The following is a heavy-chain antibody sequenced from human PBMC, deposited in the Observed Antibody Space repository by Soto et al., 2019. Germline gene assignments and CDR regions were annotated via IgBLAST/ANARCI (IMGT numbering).Heavy chain of an antibody. Sequence: PGGSLRLSCAASGFTFISYAMSWVRQAPGKGLEWVSAIRSKANSYATAYAASVKGRFTISRDDSKNTAYLQMNSLKTEDTAVYYCTSYDYVWGARSLWGQGTLVTVSS. D-gene: IGHD3-16*01. J-gene: IGHJ4*02. CDR2: IRSKANSYAT. CDR1: GFTFISYA. V-gene: IGHV3-73*01. CDR3: TSYDYVWGARSL.